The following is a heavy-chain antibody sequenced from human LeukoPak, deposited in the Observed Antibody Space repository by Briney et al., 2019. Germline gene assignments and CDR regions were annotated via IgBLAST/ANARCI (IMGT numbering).Heavy chain of an antibody. CDR3: ARDAIGITTYASYFDY. D-gene: IGHD3-22*01. CDR1: GFTFSSYA. Sequence: VGSLRLSCAASGFTFSSYAMSWVRQAPGKGLEWVSAISNSGGSTYYADSVKGRFTISRDNSKNTLYLQMNSLRAEDMAVYYCARDAIGITTYASYFDYWGQGTLVTVSS. J-gene: IGHJ4*02. V-gene: IGHV3-23*01. CDR2: ISNSGGST.